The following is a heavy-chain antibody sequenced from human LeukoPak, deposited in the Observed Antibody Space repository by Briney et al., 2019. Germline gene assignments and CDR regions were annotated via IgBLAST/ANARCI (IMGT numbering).Heavy chain of an antibody. D-gene: IGHD4-17*01. CDR3: VRVGLDYGDYVDY. CDR2: ISRTSTFT. J-gene: IGHJ4*02. CDR1: GFTFSDYY. Sequence: GGSLRLSCAASGFTFSDYYMSWVRQAPGKGLKWVSYISRTSTFTNYADSVKGRFTISRNNAENSLYLQMNSLRAEDTAVYLCVRVGLDYGDYVDYWGQGSLVTVSS. V-gene: IGHV3-11*05.